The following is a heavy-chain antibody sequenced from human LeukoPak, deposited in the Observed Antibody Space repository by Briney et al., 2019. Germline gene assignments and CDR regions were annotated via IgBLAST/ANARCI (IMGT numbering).Heavy chain of an antibody. CDR1: GYSFTSYW. Sequence: GESLKISCKGSGYSFTSYWIGWVRQMPGKGLEWMGIIYPGDSDTRYNPSFQGQVTISADKSISTAYLQWSSLKASDTAMYYCTGSIQLWSSYFDYWGQGTLVTVSS. J-gene: IGHJ4*02. V-gene: IGHV5-51*01. CDR3: TGSIQLWSSYFDY. D-gene: IGHD5-18*01. CDR2: IYPGDSDT.